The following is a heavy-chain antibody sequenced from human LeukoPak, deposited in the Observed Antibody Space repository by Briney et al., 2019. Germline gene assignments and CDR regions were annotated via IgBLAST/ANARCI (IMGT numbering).Heavy chain of an antibody. CDR1: GFTFGNYW. CDR2: IKEDGSEK. Sequence: GGSLRLSCAVSGFTFGNYWMTWVRQAPGKGLEWVANIKEDGSEKYYVDSVKGRFTISRDNAKNSLYLQMTSLRAEDTAVYYCARAADPEWIQLWSPRHFDYWGQGTLVTVSS. V-gene: IGHV3-7*01. CDR3: ARAADPEWIQLWSPRHFDY. D-gene: IGHD5-18*01. J-gene: IGHJ4*02.